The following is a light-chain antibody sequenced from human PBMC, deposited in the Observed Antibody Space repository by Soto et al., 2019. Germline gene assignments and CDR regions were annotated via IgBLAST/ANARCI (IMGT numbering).Light chain of an antibody. CDR1: QSINSW. Sequence: EIQMTQSPSTLSAFVGERVTLTCRASQSINSWLAWYQQRPGKAPKLLIYDASTLESGVPSRFSGSGSATEFTPTISLLPPDDLATYYCHQYNSYHTFGGGTKVDIK. V-gene: IGKV1-5*01. CDR2: DAS. J-gene: IGKJ4*01. CDR3: HQYNSYHT.